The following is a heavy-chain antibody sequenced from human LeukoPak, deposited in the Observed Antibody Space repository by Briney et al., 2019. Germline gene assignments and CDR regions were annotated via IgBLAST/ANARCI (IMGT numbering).Heavy chain of an antibody. CDR1: GGTFSSYA. V-gene: IGHV1-69*01. D-gene: IGHD6-13*01. CDR2: IIPIFGTA. Sequence: SVKVSCKASGGTFSSYAISWVRQAPGQGLEWMGGIIPIFGTANYAQKFQGRVTITADESTSTAYMELSSLRSEDTAVYYRAREDSSHYYFDYWGQGTLVTVSS. J-gene: IGHJ4*02. CDR3: AREDSSHYYFDY.